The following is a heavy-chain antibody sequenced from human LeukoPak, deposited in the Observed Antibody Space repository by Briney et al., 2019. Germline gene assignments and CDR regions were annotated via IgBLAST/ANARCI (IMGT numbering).Heavy chain of an antibody. V-gene: IGHV4-38-2*02. CDR1: GYSINSGYY. CDR3: ARPRRFGENAFDI. Sequence: SETLSLTCTVSGYSINSGYYWGWIRQPPGKGLEWIGSIYYSGTTYYNPSLKSRVTITVDTSKKQLSLKPSSVTAADTAVYYCARPRRFGENAFDIWGQGTMVTVSS. D-gene: IGHD3-10*01. J-gene: IGHJ3*02. CDR2: IYYSGTT.